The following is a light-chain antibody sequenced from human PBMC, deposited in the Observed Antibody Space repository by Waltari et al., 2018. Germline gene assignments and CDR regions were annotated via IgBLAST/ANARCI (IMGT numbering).Light chain of an antibody. CDR3: SSYAGSRGV. CDR2: EVS. Sequence: QSALTQPPSASGSPGPSVTISCTGTSSDVGGYNYVSWYQQHPGKAPKLMIYEVSKRPSGVPDRFSGSKSGNTASLTVSGLQAEDEADYYCSSYAGSRGVFGGGTKLTVL. J-gene: IGLJ2*01. V-gene: IGLV2-8*01. CDR1: SSDVGGYNY.